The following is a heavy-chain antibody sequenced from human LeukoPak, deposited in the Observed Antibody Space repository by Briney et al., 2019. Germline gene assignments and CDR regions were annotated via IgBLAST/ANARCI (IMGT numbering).Heavy chain of an antibody. J-gene: IGHJ3*02. CDR2: IWYDGSNK. V-gene: IGHV3-33*06. CDR3: AKPKDGDSDAFDI. CDR1: GFTFSSYG. D-gene: IGHD4-17*01. Sequence: PGRSLRLSCAASGFTFSSYGMHWVRQAPGKGLEWVAVIWYDGSNKYYADSVKGRFTISRGNSKNTLYLQMNSLRAEDTAVYYCAKPKDGDSDAFDIWGQGTMVTVSS.